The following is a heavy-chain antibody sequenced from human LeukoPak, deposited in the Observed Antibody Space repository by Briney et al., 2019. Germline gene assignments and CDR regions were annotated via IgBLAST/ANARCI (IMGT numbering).Heavy chain of an antibody. J-gene: IGHJ5*02. CDR1: GGSFSGYY. Sequence: PSETLSLTCAVYGGSFSGYYWSWIRQPPGKGLEWIGEINHSGSTYYNPSLKSRVTISVDTSKNQFSLKLSSVTAADTAVYYCARDGSGSYDAFDPWGQGTLVTVSS. V-gene: IGHV4-34*01. D-gene: IGHD3-10*01. CDR3: ARDGSGSYDAFDP. CDR2: INHSGST.